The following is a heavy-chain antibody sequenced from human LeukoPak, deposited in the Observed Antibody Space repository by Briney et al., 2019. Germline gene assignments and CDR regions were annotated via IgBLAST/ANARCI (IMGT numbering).Heavy chain of an antibody. Sequence: SETLSLTCTVSGGSISSYYWSWIRQPPGKGLEWIGYIYASGSTNYNPSLKSRVTISVDTSKNQFSLKLSSVTAADTAVYYCARHDGVVPADNDWFDPWGQGTLVTVSS. J-gene: IGHJ5*02. D-gene: IGHD2-2*01. CDR1: GGSISSYY. CDR2: IYASGST. CDR3: ARHDGVVPADNDWFDP. V-gene: IGHV4-4*09.